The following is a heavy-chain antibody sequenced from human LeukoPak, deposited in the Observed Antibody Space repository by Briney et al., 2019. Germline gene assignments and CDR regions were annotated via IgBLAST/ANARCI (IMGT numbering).Heavy chain of an antibody. CDR3: AKGTLYGEVTNWFDP. V-gene: IGHV3-11*01. Sequence: GGSLRLSCAASGFTFSDYYMSWIRQAPGKGLEWISYITNSGTTIYYADSVKGRFTISRDNSKNTLYLQMNSLRAEDTAVYYCAKGTLYGEVTNWFDPWGQGTLVTVSS. CDR2: ITNSGTTI. CDR1: GFTFSDYY. D-gene: IGHD2-21*02. J-gene: IGHJ5*02.